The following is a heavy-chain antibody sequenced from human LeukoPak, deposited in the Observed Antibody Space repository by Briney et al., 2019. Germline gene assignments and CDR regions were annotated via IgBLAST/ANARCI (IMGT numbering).Heavy chain of an antibody. Sequence: GGSLRLSCAASGFTVSSNYMSWVRQAPGKGLEWVSVIYSGGSTYYADSVKGRFTISRDNSKNTLYLQMNSLRAEDTAVYYCARDLGQQLVRGFDYWGQGALVTVSS. CDR1: GFTVSSNY. V-gene: IGHV3-53*01. J-gene: IGHJ4*02. CDR2: IYSGGST. D-gene: IGHD6-13*01. CDR3: ARDLGQQLVRGFDY.